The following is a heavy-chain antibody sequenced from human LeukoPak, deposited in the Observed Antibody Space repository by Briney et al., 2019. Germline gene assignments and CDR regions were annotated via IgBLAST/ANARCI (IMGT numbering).Heavy chain of an antibody. CDR3: ARSGGYLALDY. V-gene: IGHV1-2*02. CDR2: INPNSGGT. D-gene: IGHD3-10*01. CDR1: GYTFTGYY. Sequence: ASVQVSCRDCGYTFTGYYMHGVRQAPAQEREWMGWINPNSGGTNYAQTFQRRVTMTRDTSISTASMELSRLRSHATPAFYCARSGGYLALDYGGQGTLVTVPS. J-gene: IGHJ4*02.